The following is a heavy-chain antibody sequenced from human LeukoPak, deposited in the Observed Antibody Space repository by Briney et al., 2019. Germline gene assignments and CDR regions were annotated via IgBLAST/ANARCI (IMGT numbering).Heavy chain of an antibody. CDR3: AKELTRPNRPVAGLNY. J-gene: IGHJ4*02. CDR1: GFTFSSYA. V-gene: IGHV3-23*01. Sequence: PGGSLRLSCAASGFTFSSYAMSWVRQAPGKGLEWVSGIDGSGGTYYADSVKGRVTISRDNAKNTPYLQMNSLRTEDTAVYYCAKELTRPNRPVAGLNYWGQGTLVTVSS. D-gene: IGHD6-19*01. CDR2: IDGSGGT.